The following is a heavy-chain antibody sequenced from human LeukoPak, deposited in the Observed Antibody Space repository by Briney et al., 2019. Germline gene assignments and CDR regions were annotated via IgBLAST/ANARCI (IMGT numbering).Heavy chain of an antibody. CDR3: VRSSYGYYFYIDV. CDR1: AYTFSSYG. Sequence: TGGSLRLSCAGTAYTFSSYGTNWVRQAPGKGLEWVSSMSRKSDSEKYAVSVRGRFTSSRDNAKNSLHLQMNSLRAEDMAVYYCVRSSYGYYFYIDVWGKGTTVTVSS. V-gene: IGHV3-48*01. J-gene: IGHJ6*03. CDR2: MSRKSDSE. D-gene: IGHD3-16*01.